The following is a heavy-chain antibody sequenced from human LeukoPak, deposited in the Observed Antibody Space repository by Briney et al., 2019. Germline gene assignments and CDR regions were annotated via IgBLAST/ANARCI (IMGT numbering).Heavy chain of an antibody. D-gene: IGHD3-22*01. CDR1: GFTFSDYY. V-gene: IGHV3-11*01. J-gene: IGHJ4*02. CDR2: ISSRGSTI. Sequence: GGSLRLSCAASGFTFSDYYMSWIRQAPGKGLEWVSYISSRGSTIYYADSVKGRFTISRDNAKNSLYLQMNSLRAEDTAVYYCARADYYDSSGYYDGWGQGTLVTVSS. CDR3: ARADYYDSSGYYDG.